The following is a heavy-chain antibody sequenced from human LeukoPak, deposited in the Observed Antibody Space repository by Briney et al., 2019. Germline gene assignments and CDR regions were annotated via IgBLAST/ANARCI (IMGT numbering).Heavy chain of an antibody. CDR1: EYRFATYW. D-gene: IGHD2-15*01. Sequence: GESLKISCKGSEYRFATYWIGWVSQMPGQCLKKMGIIFPGDSDTRYSPSFQGQVTISADKSISTAYLQWSSLKASDTAIYYCASEYCSGGNCYFDYWGQGTLVTVSS. CDR2: IFPGDSDT. CDR3: ASEYCSGGNCYFDY. J-gene: IGHJ4*02. V-gene: IGHV5-51*01.